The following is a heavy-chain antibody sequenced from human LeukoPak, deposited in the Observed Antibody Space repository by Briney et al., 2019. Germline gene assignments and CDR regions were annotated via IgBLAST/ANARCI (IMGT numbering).Heavy chain of an antibody. J-gene: IGHJ4*02. D-gene: IGHD2-21*02. CDR1: GFTFSSYA. CDR3: ARGFVVVTALDY. CDR2: ISYDGSNK. Sequence: GGSLRLSCAASGFTFSSYAMHWVRQAPGKGLEWVAVISYDGSNKYHADSVKGRFTISRDNSKDTLYLQMNSLRAEDTAVYYRARGFVVVTALDYWGQGTLVTVSS. V-gene: IGHV3-30*04.